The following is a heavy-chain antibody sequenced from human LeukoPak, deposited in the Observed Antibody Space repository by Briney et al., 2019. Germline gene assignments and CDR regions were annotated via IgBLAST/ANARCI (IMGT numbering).Heavy chain of an antibody. V-gene: IGHV3-53*01. CDR1: GFSVSSNY. CDR3: ARDLYGGSYQFDY. D-gene: IGHD1-26*01. J-gene: IGHJ4*02. Sequence: PGGSLRLSCAVSGFSVSSNYMSWVRQAPGKGLEWASVIYSGGSTYYADSVKGRFTISRDISKNTLYLQMNSLRAEDTAVYYCARDLYGGSYQFDYWGQGTLVTVSS. CDR2: IYSGGST.